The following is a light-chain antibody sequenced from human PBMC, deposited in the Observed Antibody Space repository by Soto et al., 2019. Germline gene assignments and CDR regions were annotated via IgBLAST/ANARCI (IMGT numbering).Light chain of an antibody. Sequence: QSVLTQPPSASGTPGQGVTISCSGSTSTIGSNFVIWYQQLPGTAPKLLIYSNNKRPSGVPDRFSGSKSGTSASLAISGLQSEDEADYYCAAWVDTLNGWVFGGGTKLTVL. CDR2: SNN. J-gene: IGLJ3*02. CDR1: TSTIGSNF. V-gene: IGLV1-44*01. CDR3: AAWVDTLNGWV.